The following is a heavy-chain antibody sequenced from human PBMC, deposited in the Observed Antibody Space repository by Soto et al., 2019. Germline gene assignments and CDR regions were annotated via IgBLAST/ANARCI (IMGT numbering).Heavy chain of an antibody. CDR3: ARGKGITIFGVVYYYYYYMDV. V-gene: IGHV4-34*01. CDR2: INHSGST. D-gene: IGHD3-3*01. Sequence: SETLCLTCAVYGGSFSGYYWSWIRQPPGKGLEGIGEINHSGSTNYDPSLKSRGTISVDTSENQFSLKLSSVTAADTAVYYCARGKGITIFGVVYYYYYYMDVWGKGTTVTVSS. J-gene: IGHJ6*03. CDR1: GGSFSGYY.